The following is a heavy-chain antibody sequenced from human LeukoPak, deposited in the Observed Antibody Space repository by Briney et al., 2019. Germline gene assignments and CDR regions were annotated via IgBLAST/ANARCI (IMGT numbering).Heavy chain of an antibody. Sequence: ASVKVSCKASGYTFTTHDINWVRQAPGQGLEWLGGIIPKSSTTKYAQNFQGRVTITVDESTSTAFMELRSLRPEDTAVYYCARPRTYYDSWRGYLPFDYWGQGTLVTVSS. D-gene: IGHD3-3*01. CDR3: ARPRTYYDSWRGYLPFDY. CDR1: GYTFTTHD. CDR2: IIPKSSTT. V-gene: IGHV1-69*13. J-gene: IGHJ4*02.